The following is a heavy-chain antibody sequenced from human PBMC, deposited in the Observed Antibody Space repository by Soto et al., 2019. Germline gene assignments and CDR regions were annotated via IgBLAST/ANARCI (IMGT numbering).Heavy chain of an antibody. V-gene: IGHV3-74*01. CDR3: ARGVNGYYYVDY. J-gene: IGHJ4*02. Sequence: EVQLVESGGNVLQPGGSLRLSCAASGFISRSYWMHWVRQAPGKGLVWVSRINRDGSRTDYADSVKGRFAVSRDNAKNTVLLQMNSLRADDTAVYYCARGVNGYYYVDYWGQGTLVTVSS. D-gene: IGHD2-8*01. CDR1: GFISRSYW. CDR2: INRDGSRT.